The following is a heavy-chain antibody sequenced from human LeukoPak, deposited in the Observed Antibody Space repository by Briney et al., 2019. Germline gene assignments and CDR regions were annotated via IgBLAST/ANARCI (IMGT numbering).Heavy chain of an antibody. Sequence: ASVKVSCKASGGTFSSYAISWVRQAPGQGLEWMGGIIPIFGTANYAQKFQGRVTITADESTSTAYMELSSLRSEDTAVYYCARGDSFGGTTIDYWGQGTLVTVSS. D-gene: IGHD1-1*01. CDR2: IIPIFGTA. CDR3: ARGDSFGGTTIDY. CDR1: GGTFSSYA. J-gene: IGHJ4*02. V-gene: IGHV1-69*13.